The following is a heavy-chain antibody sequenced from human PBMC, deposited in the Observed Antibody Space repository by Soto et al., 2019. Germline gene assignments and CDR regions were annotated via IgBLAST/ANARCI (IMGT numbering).Heavy chain of an antibody. D-gene: IGHD2-2*01. V-gene: IGHV1-69*10. CDR1: GGTFSSHT. CDR2: IIPLLDIT. CDR3: ARSRYCTSATCFGPHWFDP. Sequence: GASVKVSCKASGGTFSSHTISWVRQAPGQGLEWMGGIIPLLDITNYAQKFQGRVTITADKSTTTTYMELISLRSEDTAVYYCARSRYCTSATCFGPHWFDPWGQGSLVTVSS. J-gene: IGHJ5*02.